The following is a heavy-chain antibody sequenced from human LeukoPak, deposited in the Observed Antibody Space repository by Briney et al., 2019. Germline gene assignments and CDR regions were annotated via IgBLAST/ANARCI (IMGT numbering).Heavy chain of an antibody. CDR2: INSDGSTT. CDR1: GFAFSSYW. J-gene: IGHJ4*02. V-gene: IGHV3-74*01. Sequence: GGSLRLSCAASGFAFSSYWMYWVRQAPGKGLVWVSRINSDGSTTSYADSVKGRFTISRDNAKNTLYLQMNSLRAEDTAVYYCTKDDDSTSYYFDYWGQGTLVTVSS. CDR3: TKDDDSTSYYFDY. D-gene: IGHD2-2*01.